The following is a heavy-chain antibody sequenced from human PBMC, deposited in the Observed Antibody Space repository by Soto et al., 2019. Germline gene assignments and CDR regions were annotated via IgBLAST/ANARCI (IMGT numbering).Heavy chain of an antibody. V-gene: IGHV3-33*01. CDR1: GFPFSSYC. CDR3: ARLRTVTYYYYYGMDV. J-gene: IGHJ6*02. Sequence: PGGSLRLSCAASGFPFSSYCMHWVRQAPGKGLEWVAVIWYDGSNKYYADSVKGRFTISRDNSKNTLYLQMNSLRAEDTAVYYCARLRTVTYYYYYGMDVWGQGTTVTVSS. D-gene: IGHD4-17*01. CDR2: IWYDGSNK.